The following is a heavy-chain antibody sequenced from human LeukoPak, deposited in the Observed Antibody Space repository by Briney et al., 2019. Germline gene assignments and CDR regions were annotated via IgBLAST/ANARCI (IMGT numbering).Heavy chain of an antibody. V-gene: IGHV1-18*01. CDR3: ARVDLYWDSSGYSQAANDY. D-gene: IGHD3-22*01. CDR1: SYTFTSYG. J-gene: IGHJ4*02. CDR2: ISAYNGNT. Sequence: ASVKVSCKASSYTFTSYGISWVRQAPGQGLEWMGWISAYNGNTNYAQKLQGRVTMTTDTPTTTAYMELRNLRSDDTAVYYCARVDLYWDSSGYSQAANDYWGQGTLVTVSS.